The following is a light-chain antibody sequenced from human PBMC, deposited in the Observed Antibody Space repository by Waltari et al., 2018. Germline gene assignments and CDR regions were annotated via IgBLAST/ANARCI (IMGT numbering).Light chain of an antibody. V-gene: IGKV4-1*01. J-gene: IGKJ1*01. Sequence: DIVMTQSPDSLAVSLGERATINCKSSQSVLYSSNNKNYLAWYQQKPGQPPKLLIYWASTRESGVPDRFSGSGSGTDFTLTISILQAEDVAVYYCQQYYSTPWGFGQGTKVEIK. CDR1: QSVLYSSNNKNY. CDR3: QQYYSTPWG. CDR2: WAS.